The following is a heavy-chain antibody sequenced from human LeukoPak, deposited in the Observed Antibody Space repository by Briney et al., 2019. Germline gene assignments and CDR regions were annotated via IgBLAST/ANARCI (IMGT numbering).Heavy chain of an antibody. J-gene: IGHJ4*02. D-gene: IGHD6-19*01. CDR2: VNSDGSST. Sequence: PGGSLTLSCAASGFTFSSYWVLWVRQAPGKGLVWVSCVNSDGSSTTYADSVKGLFTITRENAKNTLYLQMNSLRAEDTAVDYCARGSTQYSSGWYGLDYWGQGTLVTVSS. CDR1: GFTFSSYW. CDR3: ARGSTQYSSGWYGLDY. V-gene: IGHV3-74*01.